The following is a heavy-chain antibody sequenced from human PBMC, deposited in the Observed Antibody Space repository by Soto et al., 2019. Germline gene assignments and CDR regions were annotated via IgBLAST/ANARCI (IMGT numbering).Heavy chain of an antibody. J-gene: IGHJ6*02. CDR3: ARGITMVRGVGYYYGMDV. Sequence: GGSLRLSCAASGFTFDDYAMHWVRQTPGKGLEWVSGITWNSGTIGYADSVKGRFTISRDNGKNSLYLQMNSLRAEDTAVYYCARGITMVRGVGYYYGMDVWGQGTTVTVSS. D-gene: IGHD3-10*01. CDR1: GFTFDDYA. CDR2: ITWNSGTI. V-gene: IGHV3-9*01.